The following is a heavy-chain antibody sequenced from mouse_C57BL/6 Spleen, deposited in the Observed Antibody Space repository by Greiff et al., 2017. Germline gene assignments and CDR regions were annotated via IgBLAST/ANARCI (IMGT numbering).Heavy chain of an antibody. CDR1: GYAFPNYL. J-gene: IGHJ2*01. V-gene: IGHV1-54*01. CDR3: ARHDYDGSSYG. CDR2: INPGSGGT. D-gene: IGHD1-1*01. Sequence: QVQLQQPGAELVRPGTSVKVSCQASGYAFPNYLIEWVKQRPGQGLEWIGVINPGSGGTNYNEKFKGKATLTADKSSSTAYMQLSSLTSEDSAVYFCARHDYDGSSYGGGQGTTLTVAS.